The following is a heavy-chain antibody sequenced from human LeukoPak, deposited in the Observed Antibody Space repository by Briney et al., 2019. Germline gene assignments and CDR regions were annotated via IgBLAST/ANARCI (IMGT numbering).Heavy chain of an antibody. CDR3: AIGGRSWTGDY. J-gene: IGHJ4*02. Sequence: ASVKVSCKASGYTFTSYYMHWVRQAPGQGLEWVGILDPSGGSTSYAQKFQSRVTMTRDTPTSTVYMELSSLRSEDTAVYYCAIGGRSWTGDYWGQGTLVTVSS. D-gene: IGHD6-13*01. CDR1: GYTFTSYY. CDR2: LDPSGGST. V-gene: IGHV1-46*01.